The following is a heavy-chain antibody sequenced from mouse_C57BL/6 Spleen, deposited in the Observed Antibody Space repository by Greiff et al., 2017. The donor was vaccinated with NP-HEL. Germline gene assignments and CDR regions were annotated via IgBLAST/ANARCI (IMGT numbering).Heavy chain of an antibody. Sequence: QVHVKQSGAELVKPGASVKISCKASGYAFSSYWMNWVKQRPGKGLEWIGQIYPGDGDTNYNGKFKGKATLTADKSSSTAYMQLSSLTSEDSAVYFCARGGVVATRYYFDYWGQGTTLTVSS. CDR3: ARGGVVATRYYFDY. D-gene: IGHD1-1*01. CDR2: IYPGDGDT. CDR1: GYAFSSYW. J-gene: IGHJ2*01. V-gene: IGHV1-80*01.